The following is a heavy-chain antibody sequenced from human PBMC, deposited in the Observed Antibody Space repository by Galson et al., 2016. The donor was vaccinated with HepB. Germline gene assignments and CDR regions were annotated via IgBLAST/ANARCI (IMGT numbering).Heavy chain of an antibody. CDR3: AGVLGFGSAPAY. CDR2: TSFDGGET. D-gene: IGHD3-10*01. J-gene: IGHJ4*02. CDR1: GFNFNSYA. V-gene: IGHV3-30*04. Sequence: SLRLSCAASGFNFNSYAMHWVRQAPGKGLEYVAVTSFDGGETYYADPVKGRFTISRDNSKNTLYLQINSLRPDETAIYYCAGVLGFGSAPAYWGQGTLVTGAS.